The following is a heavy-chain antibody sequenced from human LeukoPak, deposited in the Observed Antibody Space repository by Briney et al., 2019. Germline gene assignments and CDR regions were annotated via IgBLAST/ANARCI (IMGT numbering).Heavy chain of an antibody. D-gene: IGHD3-10*01. Sequence: GSLRLSCAASGFTFSSYSMNWVRQAPGKGLEWVSSISSSSSYIYYADSVKGRFTISRDNAKNSLYLQMNSLRAEDTAVYYCARGTITMVRGVTPPADYWGQGTLVTVCS. J-gene: IGHJ4*02. CDR3: ARGTITMVRGVTPPADY. V-gene: IGHV3-21*01. CDR2: ISSSSSYI. CDR1: GFTFSSYS.